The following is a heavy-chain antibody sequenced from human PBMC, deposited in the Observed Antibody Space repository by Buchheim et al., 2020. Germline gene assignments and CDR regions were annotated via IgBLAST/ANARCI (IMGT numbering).Heavy chain of an antibody. J-gene: IGHJ6*02. CDR3: ARDADDFWTWAGRYYYYGMDV. CDR2: ISSSSSYI. D-gene: IGHD3-3*01. Sequence: EVQLVESGGGLVKPGGSLRLSCAASGFTFSSYSMNWVRQAPGKGLEWVSSISSSSSYIYYADSVKGRFTISRDNAKNSLYLQMNSLRAEDTAVYYCARDADDFWTWAGRYYYYGMDVWGQGTT. V-gene: IGHV3-21*01. CDR1: GFTFSSYS.